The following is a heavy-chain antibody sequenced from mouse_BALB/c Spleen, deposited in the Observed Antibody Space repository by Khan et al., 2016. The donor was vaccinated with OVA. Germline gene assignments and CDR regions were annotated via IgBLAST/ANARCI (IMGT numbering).Heavy chain of an antibody. CDR1: GYAFSNYL. V-gene: IGHV1-80*01. CDR2: IYPGDGNT. D-gene: IGHD2-14*01. Sequence: VQLQQSGAELVRPGSSVTLSCKASGYAFSNYLMNWVKQGPGQGLEWIGQIYPGDGNTNYNGKFKDKATLTADNSSTTAYMQLSSLTSEDSAVYVCARSAYDYFAYWGQGTLVTVSA. J-gene: IGHJ3*01. CDR3: ARSAYDYFAY.